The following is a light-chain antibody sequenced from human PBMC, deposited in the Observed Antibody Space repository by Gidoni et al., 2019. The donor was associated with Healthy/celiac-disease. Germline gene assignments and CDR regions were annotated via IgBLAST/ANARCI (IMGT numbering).Light chain of an antibody. V-gene: IGKV3-20*01. Sequence: EIVLTQSPGTLSLSPGERATLSCRASQSVSSSYLAWYQQKPGQAPRLLIYGASSRATGIPDRFSGSGSGTDFTLTISRLEPEDSAVYYCQQYVSSPRLTFGGGTKVEIK. CDR3: QQYVSSPRLT. CDR2: GAS. J-gene: IGKJ4*01. CDR1: QSVSSSY.